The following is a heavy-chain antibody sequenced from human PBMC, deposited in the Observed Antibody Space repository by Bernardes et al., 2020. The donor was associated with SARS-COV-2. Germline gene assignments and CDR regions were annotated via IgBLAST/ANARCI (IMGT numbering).Heavy chain of an antibody. J-gene: IGHJ4*02. Sequence: ASAKVSCKASGYTFTGYYLQWVRQAPGQGLEWMGWINPSSGVTNYAQKFQGRVTMTRDKSISTVYMELSRLRSDDTAVYYCARDGYSSGPYDSWGQGTLVTVSS. CDR1: GYTFTGYY. CDR3: ARDGYSSGPYDS. V-gene: IGHV1-2*02. D-gene: IGHD6-19*01. CDR2: INPSSGVT.